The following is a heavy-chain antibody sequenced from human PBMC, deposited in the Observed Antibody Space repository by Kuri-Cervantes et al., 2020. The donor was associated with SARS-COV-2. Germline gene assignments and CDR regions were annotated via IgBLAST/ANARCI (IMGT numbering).Heavy chain of an antibody. CDR1: GGSISSYY. J-gene: IGHJ3*02. Sequence: ESLKISCTVSGGSISSYYWGWIRQPPGKGLEWIGSIYYSGSTYYNPSLKSRVTISVDTSKNQFSLKLSSVTAADTAVYYCARVVPAAISFFDIWGQGTMVTVSS. D-gene: IGHD2-2*01. V-gene: IGHV4-39*07. CDR3: ARVVPAAISFFDI. CDR2: IYYSGST.